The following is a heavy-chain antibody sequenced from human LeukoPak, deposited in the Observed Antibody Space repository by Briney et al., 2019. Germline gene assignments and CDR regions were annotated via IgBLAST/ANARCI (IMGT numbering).Heavy chain of an antibody. CDR2: INHSGSS. CDR1: GGSFSDYY. Sequence: PSETLSLTCAVYGGSFSDYYWSWIRQPPGKGLEWIGEINHSGSSNYNPSLKSRVTISVDTSKNQNSLKLSSVTAADTAVYYCAREIITGTIVFDYWGQGTLVTVSS. CDR3: AREIITGTIVFDY. J-gene: IGHJ4*02. V-gene: IGHV4-34*01. D-gene: IGHD1-7*01.